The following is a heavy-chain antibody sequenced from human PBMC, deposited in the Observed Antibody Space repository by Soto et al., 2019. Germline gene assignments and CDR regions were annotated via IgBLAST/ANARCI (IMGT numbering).Heavy chain of an antibody. CDR2: LRANNGNT. V-gene: IGHV1-18*04. CDR1: GHRFRVYG. D-gene: IGHD1-26*01. CDR3: ARDGEGSILETLHYFVY. Sequence: VPVSRKASGHRFRVYGISWMRQPHGHGLGRMGSLRANNGNTKHAQNLQGRVTLTTDTYTGTAYMELRSLRSDDTAVYYSARDGEGSILETLHYFVYWGQGSLVTVAS. J-gene: IGHJ4*02.